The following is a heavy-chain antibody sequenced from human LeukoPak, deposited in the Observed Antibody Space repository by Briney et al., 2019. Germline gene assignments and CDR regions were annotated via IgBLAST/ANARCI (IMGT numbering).Heavy chain of an antibody. V-gene: IGHV1-8*01. CDR3: ARRSIAVAQGDAFDI. CDR1: GYTFTSYD. D-gene: IGHD6-19*01. Sequence: GASVKVSCKASGYTFTSYDINWVRQATGQGLEWMGWMNPNSGNTGYAQKFQGRVTITRNTSVSTAYMELSSLRSEDTAVYYCARRSIAVAQGDAFDIWGQGTMVTVSS. CDR2: MNPNSGNT. J-gene: IGHJ3*02.